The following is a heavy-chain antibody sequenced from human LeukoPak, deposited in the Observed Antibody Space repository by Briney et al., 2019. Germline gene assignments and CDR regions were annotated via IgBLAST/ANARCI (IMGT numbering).Heavy chain of an antibody. J-gene: IGHJ4*02. CDR1: GGTFSSYA. CDR3: ARRVADTHWHYFDS. CDR2: IIPILGIA. Sequence: SVKVSCKASGGTFSSYAISWVRQAPGQGLEWMGRIIPILGIANYAQKFQGRVTITADKSTSTAYMELSSLRSEDTAVYFCARRVADTHWHYFDSWGQGTLVTVSS. D-gene: IGHD6-19*01. V-gene: IGHV1-69*04.